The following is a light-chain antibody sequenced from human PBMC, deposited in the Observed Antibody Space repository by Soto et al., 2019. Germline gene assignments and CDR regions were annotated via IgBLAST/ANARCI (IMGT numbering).Light chain of an antibody. J-gene: IGLJ1*01. CDR1: SSDVGGYNY. CDR2: DVS. CDR3: SSYTSSSTAV. V-gene: IGLV2-14*01. Sequence: QSVLTQRASVSGSPGQSITISCTGTSSDVGGYNYVSWYQQHPGKAPKLMIYDVSNRPSGVSNRFSGSKSGNTASLTISGLQAEDEADYYCSSYTSSSTAVFGTGTKVNVL.